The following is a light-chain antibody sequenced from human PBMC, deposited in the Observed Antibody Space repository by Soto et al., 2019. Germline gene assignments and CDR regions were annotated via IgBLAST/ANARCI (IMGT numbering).Light chain of an antibody. CDR1: RSIANY. CDR3: QQSYNTPLT. V-gene: IGKV1-39*01. Sequence: DIQMTQSPSSLSASVGDRVTITCRASRSIANYLNWYQQKLGKAPKLLIYAASSLQSGVPSRFSGRVSETHFTLTISSLQVEDLGTHFCQQSYNTPLTFGGGTKVEIK. J-gene: IGKJ4*01. CDR2: AAS.